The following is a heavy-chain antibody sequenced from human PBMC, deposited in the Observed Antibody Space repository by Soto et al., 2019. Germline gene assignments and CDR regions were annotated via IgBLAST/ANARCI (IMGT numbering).Heavy chain of an antibody. J-gene: IGHJ5*02. V-gene: IGHV4-39*01. Sequence: QVQLQESGPGLVQPSETLSLTCTVSGGSISSSSYHWGWIRQPPGKGLEWIGSIYYSGSTYYNPSLKSRVTISVDTSKNQFSLKLSSVTAADTAVYYCAGQGTYYHVSGTYNPGWFDPWGQGTLVTVSS. CDR2: IYYSGST. CDR1: GGSISSSSYH. D-gene: IGHD3-10*01. CDR3: AGQGTYYHVSGTYNPGWFDP.